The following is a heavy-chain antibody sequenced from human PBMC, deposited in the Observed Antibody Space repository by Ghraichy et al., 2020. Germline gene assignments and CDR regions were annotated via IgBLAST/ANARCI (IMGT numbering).Heavy chain of an antibody. Sequence: SETLSLTCTVSGASISTSDYYWGRIRQPPGKGLEWLGSVYYTGSTYYNPSLKSRVTTSIDTSRNQFSLNLNFVTAADAAVYLCVGLFRAGAVIHYWGQGTLVTVSS. D-gene: IGHD3-10*01. V-gene: IGHV4-39*01. J-gene: IGHJ4*02. CDR3: VGLFRAGAVIHY. CDR1: GASISTSDYY. CDR2: VYYTGST.